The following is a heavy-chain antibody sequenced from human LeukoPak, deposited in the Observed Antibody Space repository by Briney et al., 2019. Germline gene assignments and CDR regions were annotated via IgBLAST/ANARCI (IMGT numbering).Heavy chain of an antibody. CDR2: LSGSGSNT. J-gene: IGHJ4*02. CDR1: GFTFSSYG. V-gene: IGHV3-23*01. CDR3: ARGRYGDYH. Sequence: PGGSLRLSCAASGFTFSSYGMSWVRQAPGKGLEWASGLSGSGSNTYYADSVKGRFTISRENAKSTLYLHMNILRVEDTAVYYCARGRYGDYHWGQGILVTVSS. D-gene: IGHD4-17*01.